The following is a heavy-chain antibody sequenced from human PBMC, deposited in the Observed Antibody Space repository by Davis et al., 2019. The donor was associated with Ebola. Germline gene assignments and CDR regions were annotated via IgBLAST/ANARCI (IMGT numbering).Heavy chain of an antibody. J-gene: IGHJ3*02. CDR1: GFTFSDYY. V-gene: IGHV3-11*04. CDR2: ISSSGSTI. Sequence: GESLKISCAASGFTFSDYYMSWIRQAPGKGLEWVSYISSSGSTIYYADSVKGRFTISRDNSKNTLYLQMNSLRAEDTAVYYCARGPLITGTPDAFDIWGQGTMVTVSS. CDR3: ARGPLITGTPDAFDI. D-gene: IGHD1-7*01.